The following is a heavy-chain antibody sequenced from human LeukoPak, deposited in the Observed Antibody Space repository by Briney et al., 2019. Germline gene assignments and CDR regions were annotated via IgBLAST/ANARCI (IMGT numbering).Heavy chain of an antibody. CDR2: IYYSGST. J-gene: IGHJ4*02. CDR3: ARGRSSWYYFDY. Sequence: SETLSLTCTVSGGSISSYYWSWIRQPPGKGLEWIGYIYYSGSTNYNPSLKSRVTISVDTSKNQFSLKLSSVTAADTAVYYCARGRSSWYYFDYWGQGTLVTVSS. V-gene: IGHV4-59*01. CDR1: GGSISSYY. D-gene: IGHD6-13*01.